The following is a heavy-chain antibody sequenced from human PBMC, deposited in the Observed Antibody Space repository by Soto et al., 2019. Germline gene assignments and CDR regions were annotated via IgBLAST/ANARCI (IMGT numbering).Heavy chain of an antibody. Sequence: QVQLVQSGAEVKKPGASVKVSCKASGYTFTSYYMHWVRQAPGQGLEWMGIINPSGGSTTYAQKFXXRXXMTRDTPTSTVYMELSSLRSEDTAVYYCARVGGYSYGGVDYWGQGTLVTVSS. CDR2: INPSGGST. D-gene: IGHD5-18*01. V-gene: IGHV1-46*01. CDR1: GYTFTSYY. CDR3: ARVGGYSYGGVDY. J-gene: IGHJ4*02.